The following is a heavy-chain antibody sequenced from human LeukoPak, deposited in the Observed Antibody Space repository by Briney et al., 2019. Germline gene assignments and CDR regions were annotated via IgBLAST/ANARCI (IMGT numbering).Heavy chain of an antibody. CDR3: ARTQTWGYIPAAGYFDS. Sequence: GASVKVSCKASGYAFSNFGISWVRQAPGQGLEWMGWISPYNGNTNYAQNVQGRVTMTTDTSTSTAYMELRSLRSDDTAVFYCARTQTWGYIPAAGYFDSWGQGTLVTVSS. CDR2: ISPYNGNT. D-gene: IGHD6-13*01. V-gene: IGHV1-18*01. CDR1: GYAFSNFG. J-gene: IGHJ4*02.